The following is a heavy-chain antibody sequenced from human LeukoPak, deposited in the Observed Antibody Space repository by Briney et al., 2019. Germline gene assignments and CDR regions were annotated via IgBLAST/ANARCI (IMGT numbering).Heavy chain of an antibody. Sequence: GGSLGLSCAASGFTFDDYAMHWVRQTPGKGLEWVSGINWNSDKIAYADSVKGRFTISRDNANKSLYLQMNGLRTEDTALYYCAKDMRKKSDYPSFDSWGQGTQVTVSS. J-gene: IGHJ4*02. CDR2: INWNSDKI. D-gene: IGHD4-17*01. CDR1: GFTFDDYA. CDR3: AKDMRKKSDYPSFDS. V-gene: IGHV3-9*01.